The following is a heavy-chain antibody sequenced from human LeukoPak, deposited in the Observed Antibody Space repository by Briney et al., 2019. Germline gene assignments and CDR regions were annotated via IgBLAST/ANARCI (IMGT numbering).Heavy chain of an antibody. J-gene: IGHJ4*02. CDR1: GYSISSGYY. Sequence: SETLSLTWTVSGYSISSGYYWGWIRQPPGKGLEWIGSISHSGSTYYKPSLKSRVTISVDTSKNQFSLKLSSVTAADTAVYYCARADSSSSGFFDYWGQGTLVTVSS. CDR2: ISHSGST. CDR3: ARADSSSSGFFDY. D-gene: IGHD6-6*01. V-gene: IGHV4-38-2*02.